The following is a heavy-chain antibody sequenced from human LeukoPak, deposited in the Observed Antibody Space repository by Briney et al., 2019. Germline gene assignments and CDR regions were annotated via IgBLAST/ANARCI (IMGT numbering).Heavy chain of an antibody. Sequence: PGGSLRLSCAASGFIFSNSWMSWIRQPPGKGLEWVAHIKQDGSEKYYVDSVKGRFTISRDNAKNTLYLQMNSLRAEDTAMFYCVGWSGGNFNYWGQGTLVTVSS. D-gene: IGHD3-10*01. CDR1: GFIFSNSW. CDR2: IKQDGSEK. J-gene: IGHJ4*02. CDR3: VGWSGGNFNY. V-gene: IGHV3-7*01.